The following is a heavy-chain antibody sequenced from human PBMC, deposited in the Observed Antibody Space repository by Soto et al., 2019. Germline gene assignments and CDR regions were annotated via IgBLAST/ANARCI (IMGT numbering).Heavy chain of an antibody. J-gene: IGHJ4*02. D-gene: IGHD1-26*01. CDR2: VSYDGTIK. CDR3: DRPGSMSQDDF. Sequence: QVQLVESGGGVVQPGRSLRLSFIASGFTFSNFGMNWVRQAPGKGLEWVAVVSYDGTIKYYADSVKGRFTISRDNSKNTLYLQMNSLRPEDTAVYYCDRPGSMSQDDFWGQGTLVTVSS. CDR1: GFTFSNFG. V-gene: IGHV3-30*03.